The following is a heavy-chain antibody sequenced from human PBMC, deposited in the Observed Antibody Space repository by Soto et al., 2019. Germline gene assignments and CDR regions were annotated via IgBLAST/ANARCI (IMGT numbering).Heavy chain of an antibody. D-gene: IGHD2-8*02. J-gene: IGHJ4*02. CDR3: ARLMGAATGADY. CDR2: IYPGDSET. CDR1: GYSFTTYW. Sequence: PGESLKISCQGSGYSFTTYWIAWVRQMPGKGLEWRGIIYPGDSETRYSPSFQGQVTISADKSISTAYLHWSSLKASDTAMYYCARLMGAATGADYWGQGTLVTVSS. V-gene: IGHV5-51*03.